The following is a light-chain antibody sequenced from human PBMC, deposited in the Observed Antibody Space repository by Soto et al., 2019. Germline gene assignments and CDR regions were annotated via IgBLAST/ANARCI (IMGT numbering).Light chain of an antibody. J-gene: IGKJ1*01. V-gene: IGKV3-15*01. Sequence: EIVMTQSPVTLSVSPGETVTLSCRASQSLRSNLAWYQKKPGQTPRLLIYSASIRSAATPARFSGSGAGTNFSLTISSLQSEDFPVYYCQQHDKLPPAFGQGTKVDLK. CDR3: QQHDKLPPA. CDR1: QSLRSN. CDR2: SAS.